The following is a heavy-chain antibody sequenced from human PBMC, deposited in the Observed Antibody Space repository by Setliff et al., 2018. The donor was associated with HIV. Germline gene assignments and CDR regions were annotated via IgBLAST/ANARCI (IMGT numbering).Heavy chain of an antibody. Sequence: ETLSLTCTVSGGSISSYYWNWIRQPPGKGLEWVANIKQDGSEKYYVDSVKGRFTISRDNGKNSLYLQMNSLRAEDTAVYYCASSGYNYGGYYMDVWGKGTTVTVS. CDR2: IKQDGSEK. CDR3: ASSGYNYGGYYMDV. D-gene: IGHD5-18*01. V-gene: IGHV3-7*03. CDR1: GGSISSYY. J-gene: IGHJ6*03.